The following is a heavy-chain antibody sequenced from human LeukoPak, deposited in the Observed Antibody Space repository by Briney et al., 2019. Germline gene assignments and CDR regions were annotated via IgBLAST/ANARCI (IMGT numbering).Heavy chain of an antibody. CDR2: INHSGST. CDR3: ARGRLYYYDSSGHYYFDY. Sequence: SETLSLTCAVYGGSFSGYYWSWIRQPPGKGLEWIGEINHSGSTNYNPSLKSRVTISVDTSKNQFSLKLSSVTAADTAVYYCARGRLYYYDSSGHYYFDYWGQGTLVTVSS. V-gene: IGHV4-34*01. CDR1: GGSFSGYY. D-gene: IGHD3-22*01. J-gene: IGHJ4*02.